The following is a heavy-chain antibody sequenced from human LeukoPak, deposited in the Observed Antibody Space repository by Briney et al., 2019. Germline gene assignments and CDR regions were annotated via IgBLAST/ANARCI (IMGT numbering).Heavy chain of an antibody. CDR2: ISGSGGST. J-gene: IGHJ3*02. D-gene: IGHD3-16*01. CDR3: AKGQRGSYGAFDI. Sequence: SGGSLRLSCAASGFTFSSYAMSGVRQAPGKGLEWVSAISGSGGSTYYADSVKGRFTISRDNSKNTLYLQMNSLRAEDTAVYYCAKGQRGSYGAFDIWGQGTMVTVSS. V-gene: IGHV3-23*01. CDR1: GFTFSSYA.